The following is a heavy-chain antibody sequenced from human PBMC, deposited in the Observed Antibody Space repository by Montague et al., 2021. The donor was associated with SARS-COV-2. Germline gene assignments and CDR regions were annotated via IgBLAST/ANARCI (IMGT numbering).Heavy chain of an antibody. CDR1: GDSLSSGSYY. CDR2: IYRGGSP. V-gene: IGHV4-61*02. J-gene: IGHJ6*02. CDR3: TRDPRTGTTGTIYNYYGMDV. D-gene: IGHD1-1*01. Sequence: TLSLTCSVSGDSLSSGSYYWSLIRQPAGKRLEWIGRIYRGGSPYYHPPLKSRVTISGDMTKHQFSLNVTSVAAAATAVYYCTRDPRTGTTGTIYNYYGMDVWGQGTTVTVSS.